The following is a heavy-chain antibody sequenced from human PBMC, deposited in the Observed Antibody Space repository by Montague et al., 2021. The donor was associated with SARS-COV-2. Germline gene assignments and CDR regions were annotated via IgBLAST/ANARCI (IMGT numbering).Heavy chain of an antibody. CDR3: SREGGYNYGYVS. CDR1: GGSMSTYY. CDR2: MSATGSS. J-gene: IGHJ4*02. V-gene: IGHV4-59*01. D-gene: IGHD5-18*01. Sequence: SETLSLTCSISGGSMSTYYWNWIRQPPGRGLEWIGYMSATGSSNYNPSLKRRVTISLDTSQNQVSLRLTSVTAADTAVYYCSREGGYNYGYVSWGQGILVTVSS.